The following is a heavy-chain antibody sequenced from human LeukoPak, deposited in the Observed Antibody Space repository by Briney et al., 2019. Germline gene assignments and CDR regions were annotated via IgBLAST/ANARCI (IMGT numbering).Heavy chain of an antibody. D-gene: IGHD3-10*01. CDR2: ISRGGST. Sequence: SETLSLTCSVSGYSISRGYYWGWIRQPPGKGLEWIGSISRGGSTYYSPSLKSRVTISVDTSKNQFSLKLSSVTAADTAVYYCARVWGVEWPYYFDYWGQGTLVTVSS. CDR3: ARVWGVEWPYYFDY. CDR1: GYSISRGYY. V-gene: IGHV4-38-2*02. J-gene: IGHJ4*02.